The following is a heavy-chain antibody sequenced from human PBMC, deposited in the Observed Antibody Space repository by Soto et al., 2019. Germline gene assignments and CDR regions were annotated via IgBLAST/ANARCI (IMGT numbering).Heavy chain of an antibody. V-gene: IGHV4-4*07. D-gene: IGHD6-13*01. CDR2: IYSSGST. J-gene: IGHJ5*02. Sequence: SETLSLTCTVSGGSVSNFYWNWIRQSAGKGLEWIGRIYSSGSTNYNPSLRSRVTMSVDTSKNQFSLKLNSVTAADTAVYYCARSSHKESWFDPWGQGTLVTVSS. CDR1: GGSVSNFY. CDR3: ARSSHKESWFDP.